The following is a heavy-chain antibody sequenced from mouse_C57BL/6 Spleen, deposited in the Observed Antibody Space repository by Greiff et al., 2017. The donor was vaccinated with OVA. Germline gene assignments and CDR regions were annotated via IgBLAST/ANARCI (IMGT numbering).Heavy chain of an antibody. CDR2: ISYDGST. J-gene: IGHJ1*03. D-gene: IGHD1-1*01. CDR1: GYSITSGYY. V-gene: IGHV3-6*01. CDR3: ARNYGSSYWYFDV. Sequence: DVKLQESGPGLVKPSQSLSLTCSVTGYSITSGYYWNWIRQFPGNKLEWMGYISYDGSTNYNPSLKNRISITRDTSKNQFFLKLNSVTTEDTATYYCARNYGSSYWYFDVWGTGTTVTVSS.